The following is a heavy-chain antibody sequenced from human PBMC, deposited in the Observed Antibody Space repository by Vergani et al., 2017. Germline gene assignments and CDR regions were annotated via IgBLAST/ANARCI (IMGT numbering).Heavy chain of an antibody. CDR2: ISASSGST. Sequence: EVQLVQSGAEVKKPGESLRISCAASGFTFNSYAINWVRQAPGKGLEWVSAISASSGSTYYADSVKGRFTISRDNSMNTLYLQMNSLRAEDTAVYYCATFTRGIAARPLDYWGQGTLVTVSS. J-gene: IGHJ4*02. V-gene: IGHV3-23*04. CDR3: ATFTRGIAARPLDY. CDR1: GFTFNSYA. D-gene: IGHD6-6*01.